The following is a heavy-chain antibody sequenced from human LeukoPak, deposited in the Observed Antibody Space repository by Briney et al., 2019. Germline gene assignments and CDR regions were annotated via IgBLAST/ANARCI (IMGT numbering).Heavy chain of an antibody. CDR1: GGSFSGYY. V-gene: IGHV4-59*01. J-gene: IGHJ4*02. D-gene: IGHD3-22*01. CDR3: ARDHYDSSGYYSFDY. Sequence: SETLSLTCAVYGGSFSGYYWSWIRQPPGKGLEWIGYIYYSGSTNYNPSLKSRVTISVDTSENQFSLKLSSVTAADTAVYYCARDHYDSSGYYSFDYWGQGTLVTVSS. CDR2: IYYSGST.